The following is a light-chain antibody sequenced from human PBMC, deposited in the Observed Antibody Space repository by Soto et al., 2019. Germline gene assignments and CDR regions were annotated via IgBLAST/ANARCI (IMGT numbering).Light chain of an antibody. CDR3: QQSYTIPYT. CDR2: SAS. Sequence: DIQMTQSPSSLPASVGDRVTLTCRTSQSIGTHLNWYQQKPGKAPKLLTYSASSLQSGVPSRLSGTGSGTDVTLTISSLQPEDFATFYCQQSYTIPYTFGQGTKLQIK. J-gene: IGKJ2*01. V-gene: IGKV1-39*01. CDR1: QSIGTH.